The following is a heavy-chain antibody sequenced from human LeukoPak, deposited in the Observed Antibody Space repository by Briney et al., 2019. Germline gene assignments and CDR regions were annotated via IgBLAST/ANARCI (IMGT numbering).Heavy chain of an antibody. CDR2: INPSGGST. J-gene: IGHJ4*02. CDR1: GYTFTSYY. CDR3: ARDSLYGVVDY. D-gene: IGHD4-17*01. Sequence: ASVTVSCKASGYTFTSYYIHWVRQAPGQGLEWMGIINPSGGSTSYAQKFQGRVTMTRDTSTSTVYMYLSSLRSEDTAVYYCARDSLYGVVDYWGQGTLVTVSS. V-gene: IGHV1-46*01.